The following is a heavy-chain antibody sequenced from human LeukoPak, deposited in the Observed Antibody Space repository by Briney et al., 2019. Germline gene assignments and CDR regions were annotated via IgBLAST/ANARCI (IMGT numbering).Heavy chain of an antibody. CDR1: GGSFSNYY. CDR2: INDSGRI. J-gene: IGHJ6*03. CDR3: ARRWNYGRNYYIDV. D-gene: IGHD1-7*01. Sequence: SETLSLTCAVYGGSFSNYYWSWIRQPPGKGQEWIGEINDSGRINYNPSLMSRVTVSVDTSKNQFSLRLTSVTATDTAVYYCARRWNYGRNYYIDVWGNGATVSVSS. V-gene: IGHV4-34*01.